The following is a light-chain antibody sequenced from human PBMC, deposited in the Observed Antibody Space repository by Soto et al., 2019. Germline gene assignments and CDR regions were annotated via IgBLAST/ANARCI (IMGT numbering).Light chain of an antibody. CDR3: QQYGNSRGT. V-gene: IGKV3-20*01. CDR1: QSVSSSY. J-gene: IGKJ1*01. CDR2: NAS. Sequence: EIVLTQSPGTLSLSPGERATLSCRASQSVSSSYLAWYQQKPGQAPRLLIYNASSRATGIPDRFSGSGSGTDFTLTISRLEPEEFAVYYCQQYGNSRGTFGQGTKVEIK.